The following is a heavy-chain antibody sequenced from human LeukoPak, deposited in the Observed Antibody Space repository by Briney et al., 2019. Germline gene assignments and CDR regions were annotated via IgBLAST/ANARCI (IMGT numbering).Heavy chain of an antibody. Sequence: PGGSLRLSCAASGFTFSGYSMNWVRQAPGKGLEWVSSISSSSSYIYYADSVKGRFTISRDNAKNSLYLQMNSLRAEDTAVYYRARVSVEMATIRWGQGTLVTVSS. CDR1: GFTFSGYS. CDR2: ISSSSSYI. J-gene: IGHJ4*02. V-gene: IGHV3-21*01. D-gene: IGHD5-24*01. CDR3: ARVSVEMATIR.